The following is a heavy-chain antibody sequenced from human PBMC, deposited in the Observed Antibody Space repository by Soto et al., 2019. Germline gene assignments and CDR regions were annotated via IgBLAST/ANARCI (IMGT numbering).Heavy chain of an antibody. CDR3: ARESEDLTSNFDY. J-gene: IGHJ4*02. CDR2: LNEDGSFT. CDR1: EFTFSSYW. V-gene: IGHV3-74*01. Sequence: EVQLVESGGGLVRPGGSLRLSCVASEFTFSSYWMHWVRQVPGKGLVWVSRLNEDGSFTTYADSVKGRFTISRDNAKNSVYLEMNSLSAEDTALYYCARESEDLTSNFDYWGQGTLVTVSS.